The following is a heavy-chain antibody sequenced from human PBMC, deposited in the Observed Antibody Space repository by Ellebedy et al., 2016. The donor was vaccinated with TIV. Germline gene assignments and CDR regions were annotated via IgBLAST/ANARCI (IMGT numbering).Heavy chain of an antibody. CDR3: ERDYDSSGYYPEIPDFDY. Sequence: ASVKVSCXASRGTFSSYAISWVRQAPGQGLEWMGWIATYNGKTNYAQKLQGRVTMSTDTSTSTAYMELRSLISDDTAVYYCERDYDSSGYYPEIPDFDYWGQGTLVTVSS. D-gene: IGHD3-22*01. J-gene: IGHJ4*02. CDR2: IATYNGKT. V-gene: IGHV1-18*01. CDR1: RGTFSSYA.